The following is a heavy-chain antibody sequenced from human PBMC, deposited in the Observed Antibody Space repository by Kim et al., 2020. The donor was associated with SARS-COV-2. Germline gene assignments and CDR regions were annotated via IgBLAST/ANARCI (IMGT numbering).Heavy chain of an antibody. CDR2: IIPMFGTA. CDR1: GGTFSSYA. J-gene: IGHJ4*02. D-gene: IGHD7-27*01. V-gene: IGHV1-69*13. Sequence: SVKVSCKASGGTFSSYAISWVRQAPGQGLEWMGGIIPMFGTANYAQKFQGRVTITADESTSTAYMELSSLRSEDTAVYYCASPPEARELGSGYDYWGQGTLVTVSS. CDR3: ASPPEARELGSGYDY.